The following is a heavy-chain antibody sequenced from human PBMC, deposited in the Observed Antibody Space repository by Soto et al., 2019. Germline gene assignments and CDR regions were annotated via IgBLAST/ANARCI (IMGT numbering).Heavy chain of an antibody. D-gene: IGHD3-10*01. CDR3: ARDLGFGLLGSGSSTGFDY. J-gene: IGHJ4*02. CDR2: ISSSSSYI. CDR1: GFTFSSYS. V-gene: IGHV3-21*01. Sequence: EVQLVESGGGLVKPGGSLRLSCAASGFTFSSYSMNWVRQAPGKGLEWVSSISSSSSYIYYADSVKGRFTISRDNAKNSLYLQMNSLRAEDTAVYYCARDLGFGLLGSGSSTGFDYWGQGTLVTVSS.